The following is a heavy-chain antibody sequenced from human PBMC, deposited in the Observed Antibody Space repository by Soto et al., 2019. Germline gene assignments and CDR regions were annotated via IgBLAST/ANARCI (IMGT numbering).Heavy chain of an antibody. D-gene: IGHD3-3*01. CDR1: GGSISSGDYY. V-gene: IGHV4-31*03. CDR2: IYYSGST. J-gene: IGHJ5*02. CDR3: ARWWSGSRQGFDP. Sequence: QVQLQESGPGRVKPSQTLSLTCTVSGGSISSGDYYWSWIRQHPGKGLEWIGYIYYSGSTYYNPSLKSRVTISVDTSKNQFSLNLSSVTAADTAVYYCARWWSGSRQGFDPWGQGTLVTVSS.